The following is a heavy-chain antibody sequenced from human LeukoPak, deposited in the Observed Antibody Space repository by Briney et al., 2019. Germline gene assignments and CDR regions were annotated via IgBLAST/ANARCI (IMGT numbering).Heavy chain of an antibody. V-gene: IGHV4-39*01. Sequence: TSETLSLTCTVSGGSISTSNYYWGWIRQPPGKGLEWIGSSYYNGNTYYNPSLKSRVTISTDTSKNQFSLKLSSVTAADSAVYYCASWSFSWDAFDIWGQGTMVTVSS. J-gene: IGHJ3*02. D-gene: IGHD3-3*01. CDR1: GGSISTSNYY. CDR2: SYYNGNT. CDR3: ASWSFSWDAFDI.